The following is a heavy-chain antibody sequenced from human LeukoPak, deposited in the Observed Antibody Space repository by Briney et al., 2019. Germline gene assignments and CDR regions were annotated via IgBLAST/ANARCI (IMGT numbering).Heavy chain of an antibody. V-gene: IGHV3-23*01. J-gene: IGHJ4*02. CDR2: ISGSGGST. Sequence: PGGSLRLSCAASRFTFSSYAMSWVRQAPGKGLEWVSAISGSGGSTYYADSVKGRFTISRDNSKNTLYLQVNSLRAEDTAIYYCARQSGADRVSAFDYWGRGTLVAVSS. D-gene: IGHD2-8*02. CDR1: RFTFSSYA. CDR3: ARQSGADRVSAFDY.